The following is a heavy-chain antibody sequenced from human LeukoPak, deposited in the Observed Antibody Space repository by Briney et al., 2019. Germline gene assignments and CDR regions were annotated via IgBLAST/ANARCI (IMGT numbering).Heavy chain of an antibody. Sequence: GGSLRLSCAASGNYWMHWVRQAPGKGLVWVSHINSDGSWTSYADSVKGRFTISRDNAENTLYLQMNSLRVEDTAVYYCVRSAFHAGSGNYYDYWGQGTLVTVSS. V-gene: IGHV3-74*01. J-gene: IGHJ4*02. CDR2: INSDGSWT. D-gene: IGHD3-22*01. CDR1: GNYW. CDR3: VRSAFHAGSGNYYDY.